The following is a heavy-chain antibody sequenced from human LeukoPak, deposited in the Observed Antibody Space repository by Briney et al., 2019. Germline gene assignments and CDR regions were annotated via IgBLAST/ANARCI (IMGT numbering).Heavy chain of an antibody. CDR1: GNSFSSDW. J-gene: IGHJ3*02. V-gene: IGHV5-51*01. D-gene: IGHD1-26*01. CDR2: IYPGDSDT. Sequence: GESLKISCKGSGNSFSSDWIGWGRQMPGKGLEWMGIIYPGDSDTRYSPSFQGQITISADKSISTAYLQWISLKASDTAMYYCARLGGSYYNAFDIWGQGTMVTVSS. CDR3: ARLGGSYYNAFDI.